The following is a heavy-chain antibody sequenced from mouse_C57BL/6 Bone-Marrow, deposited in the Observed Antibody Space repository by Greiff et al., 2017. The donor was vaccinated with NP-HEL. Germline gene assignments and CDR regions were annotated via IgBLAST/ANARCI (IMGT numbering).Heavy chain of an antibody. D-gene: IGHD2-3*01. V-gene: IGHV1-55*01. CDR3: ARLDGYYGY. Sequence: QVHVKQPGAELVKPGASVKMSCKACGYTFTSYWITWVKQRPGQGLEWIGDIYPGSGSTNYNEKFKSKATLTVDTSSSTAYMQLSSLTSEDSAVYYCARLDGYYGYWGQGTTLTVSS. CDR2: IYPGSGST. CDR1: GYTFTSYW. J-gene: IGHJ2*01.